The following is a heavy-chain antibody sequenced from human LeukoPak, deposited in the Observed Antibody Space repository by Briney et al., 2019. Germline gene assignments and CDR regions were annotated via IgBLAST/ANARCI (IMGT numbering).Heavy chain of an antibody. D-gene: IGHD3-10*01. Sequence: PGRSLRLSCAASGFTFDDYAMHWVRHAPGKGLEWVSGISWNSGSIGYADSVKGRLTISRDNAKNSLYLQMNSLRAEDTALYYCAKAVWSMVRGVTFDYWGQGTLVTVSS. CDR3: AKAVWSMVRGVTFDY. J-gene: IGHJ4*02. V-gene: IGHV3-9*01. CDR1: GFTFDDYA. CDR2: ISWNSGSI.